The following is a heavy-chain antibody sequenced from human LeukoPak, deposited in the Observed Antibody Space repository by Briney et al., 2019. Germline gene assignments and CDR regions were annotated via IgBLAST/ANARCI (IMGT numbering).Heavy chain of an antibody. D-gene: IGHD1-26*01. Sequence: PGGSLRLSCAASGFTFGSYAMSWVRQAPGKGLEWVSAISGSGGSTYYADSVKGRFTISRDNSKNTLYLQMNSLRAEDTAVYYCAKDRGLGRAHHYYYMDVWGKGTTVTVSS. CDR1: GFTFGSYA. CDR2: ISGSGGST. J-gene: IGHJ6*03. V-gene: IGHV3-23*01. CDR3: AKDRGLGRAHHYYYMDV.